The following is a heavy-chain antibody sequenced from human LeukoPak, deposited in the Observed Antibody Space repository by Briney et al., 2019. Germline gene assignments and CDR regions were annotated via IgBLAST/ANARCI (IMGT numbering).Heavy chain of an antibody. V-gene: IGHV3-9*01. D-gene: IGHD2/OR15-2a*01. Sequence: GGSLRLSCAASGFTFDDYAMHWVRQAPGKGLEWVSGISWNSGSIGYADSVKGRFTISRDNAKNSPYLQMNSLRAEDTALYYCAKGGPLLSPFDYWGQGTLVTVSS. J-gene: IGHJ4*02. CDR3: AKGGPLLSPFDY. CDR1: GFTFDDYA. CDR2: ISWNSGSI.